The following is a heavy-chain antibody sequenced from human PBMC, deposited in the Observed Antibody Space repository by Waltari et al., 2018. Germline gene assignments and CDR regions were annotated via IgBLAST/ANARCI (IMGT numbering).Heavy chain of an antibody. J-gene: IGHJ6*02. V-gene: IGHV4-4*09. CDR3: ARLRDGYYYYYGMDV. CDR2: IYNSGNT. CDR1: GGSISFHN. Sequence: QVQLQESGPRLVKPSETLSLNCSVSGGSISFHNWSWFRQSPRKGLEWIGYIYNSGNTNYNPARKSRVTISADPSKNQFSLKVDSVTVADTAVYYCARLRDGYYYYYGMDVWGPGTTVTVSS.